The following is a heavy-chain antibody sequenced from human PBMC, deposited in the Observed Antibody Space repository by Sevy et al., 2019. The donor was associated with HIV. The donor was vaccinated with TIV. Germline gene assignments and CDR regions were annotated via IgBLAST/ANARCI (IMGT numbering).Heavy chain of an antibody. V-gene: IGHV4-34*01. Sequence: SETLSLTCAVYSGSFSGYYWSWIRQPPGKGLEWIGEINHSGSTNYNPSLKSRVTISVDTSKNQFSLKLSSVTAADTAVYYCASTSNSSSWMGYYYYYMDVWGKGTTVTVSS. CDR2: INHSGST. CDR3: ASTSNSSSWMGYYYYYMDV. CDR1: SGSFSGYY. J-gene: IGHJ6*03. D-gene: IGHD6-13*01.